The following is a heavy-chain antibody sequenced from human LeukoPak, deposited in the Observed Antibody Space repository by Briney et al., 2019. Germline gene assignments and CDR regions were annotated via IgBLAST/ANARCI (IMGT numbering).Heavy chain of an antibody. J-gene: IGHJ4*02. CDR2: ISSSGSTI. D-gene: IGHD1-7*01. CDR1: GFTFSSYE. V-gene: IGHV3-48*03. CDR3: ARKGLGGELGGFDS. Sequence: GGSLRLSCAASGFTFSSYEMNWVRQAPGKGLEWVSYISSSGSTIYYADSVKGRFTISRDNAKNSLYLQMNSLRVEDTALYHCARKGLGGELGGFDSWGQGTLVTVSS.